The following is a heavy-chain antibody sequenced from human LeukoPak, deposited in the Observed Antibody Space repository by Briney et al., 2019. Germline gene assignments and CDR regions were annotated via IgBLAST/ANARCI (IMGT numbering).Heavy chain of an antibody. CDR3: ARLIFGSYGDAFDI. CDR1: GYSFTNNW. J-gene: IGHJ3*02. CDR2: IFPGDSDT. V-gene: IGHV5-51*01. Sequence: GESLKISCKGSGYSFTNNWIGWVRQMPGIGLEWLGIIFPGDSDTRYSPSFQGQVTISAGKSISTAYLQWSSLKASDTAMYYCARLIFGSYGDAFDIWGQGTMVTVSS. D-gene: IGHD1-26*01.